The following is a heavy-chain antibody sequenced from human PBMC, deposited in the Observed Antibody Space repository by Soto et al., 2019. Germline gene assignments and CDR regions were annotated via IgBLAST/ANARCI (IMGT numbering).Heavy chain of an antibody. D-gene: IGHD3-3*01. Sequence: QVQLVESGGGVVQPGRSLRLSCAASGFTFSSYAMHWVHQAPGKGLEWVAVISYDGSNKYYADSVKGRFTISRDNSKNTLYLQMNSLRAEDTAVYYCARDFSYDFWSGYYPRRPGGFGMDVWGQGTTVTVSS. CDR1: GFTFSSYA. CDR3: ARDFSYDFWSGYYPRRPGGFGMDV. V-gene: IGHV3-30-3*01. CDR2: ISYDGSNK. J-gene: IGHJ6*02.